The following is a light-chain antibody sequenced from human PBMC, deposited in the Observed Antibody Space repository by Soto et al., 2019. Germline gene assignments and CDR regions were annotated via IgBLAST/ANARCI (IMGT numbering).Light chain of an antibody. Sequence: EIVLTQSPGTLSLSPGDRATLSCGASQSLSTSYLAWYQQKPGQAPRLLISGASSRATVIPDRFSGSGSGTVFTLTISILDPDYFAFYYCQQYSRSPPTFGQGTKVEIK. V-gene: IGKV3-20*01. CDR3: QQYSRSPPT. J-gene: IGKJ1*01. CDR2: GAS. CDR1: QSLSTSY.